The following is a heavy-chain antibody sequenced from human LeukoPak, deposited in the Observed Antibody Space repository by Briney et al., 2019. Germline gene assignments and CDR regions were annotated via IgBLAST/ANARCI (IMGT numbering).Heavy chain of an antibody. Sequence: SVKVSCKASGGTFSSYAISWVRQAPGQGLEWMGGIIPIFGTANYAQKFQGRVTITADESTSTAYMELSSLRSEDTAVYYCAGQCSGGSCWESFYFFALDVWGQGTTVTVSS. D-gene: IGHD2-15*01. V-gene: IGHV1-69*13. CDR3: AGQCSGGSCWESFYFFALDV. CDR2: IIPIFGTA. CDR1: GGTFSSYA. J-gene: IGHJ6*02.